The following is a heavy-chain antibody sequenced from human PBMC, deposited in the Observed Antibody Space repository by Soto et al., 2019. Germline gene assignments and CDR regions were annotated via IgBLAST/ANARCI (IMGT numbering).Heavy chain of an antibody. Sequence: ASVKGSCKTSGYSSTKYGLHWVRQAPGQRLEWMGWINPGNGDTKYSQKFQGRVTITRDTSATTAYMELSSLRSEDSAVFYCARTDCSSTSCYNYYYYGMDVWGQGTTVTVSS. D-gene: IGHD2-2*01. V-gene: IGHV1-3*01. CDR3: ARTDCSSTSCYNYYYYGMDV. J-gene: IGHJ6*02. CDR2: INPGNGDT. CDR1: GYSSTKYG.